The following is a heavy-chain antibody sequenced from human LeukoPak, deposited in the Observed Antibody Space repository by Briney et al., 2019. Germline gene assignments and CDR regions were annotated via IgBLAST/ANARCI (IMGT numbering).Heavy chain of an antibody. Sequence: GGSLRLSCAASGFTFSSYWMSWVRQAPGKGLEWVANIKQDGSEKYYVDSVKGRFTISRDNAKNSLYLQMNSLRAEDTAVYYCAKEYKYSNSWAFDSWGQGTLVTVSS. D-gene: IGHD6-13*01. CDR1: GFTFSSYW. V-gene: IGHV3-7*03. J-gene: IGHJ4*02. CDR3: AKEYKYSNSWAFDS. CDR2: IKQDGSEK.